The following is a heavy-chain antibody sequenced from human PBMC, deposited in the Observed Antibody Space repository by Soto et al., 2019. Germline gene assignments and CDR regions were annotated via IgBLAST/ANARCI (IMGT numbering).Heavy chain of an antibody. V-gene: IGHV4-59*01. CDR1: GGSISSYY. Sequence: SETLFLTCTVSGGSISSYYWSWIRQPPGKGLEWIGYIYYSGSTNYNPSLKSRVTISVDTSKNQFSLKLSSVTAADTAVYYCARVHGEGIFDYWGQGTLVTVSS. D-gene: IGHD4-17*01. CDR3: ARVHGEGIFDY. CDR2: IYYSGST. J-gene: IGHJ4*02.